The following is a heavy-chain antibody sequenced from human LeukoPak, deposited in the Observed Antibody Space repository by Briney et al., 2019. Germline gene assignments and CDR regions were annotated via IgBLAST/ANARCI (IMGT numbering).Heavy chain of an antibody. CDR2: INHSGST. Sequence: PSETLSLTCAVYGGSSSGYYWNWIRQPPGKGLEWIGEINHSGSTNYNPSLKSRVTISIDTSKNQFSLKLSSVTAADTAVYYCARDHYFYYMDAWGKGTTVTVSS. CDR1: GGSSSGYY. J-gene: IGHJ6*03. CDR3: ARDHYFYYMDA. V-gene: IGHV4-34*01.